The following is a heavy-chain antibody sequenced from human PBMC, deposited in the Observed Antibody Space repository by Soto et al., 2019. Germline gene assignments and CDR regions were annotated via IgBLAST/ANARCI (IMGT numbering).Heavy chain of an antibody. D-gene: IGHD4-17*01. CDR3: GRGGYGGYSPHFDY. CDR2: IYHSGST. V-gene: IGHV4-4*02. J-gene: IGHJ4*02. CDR1: GGSISSSNW. Sequence: SQTLSLTCAVSGGSISSSNWWSWVRQPPGKGLEWIGEIYHSGSTNYNPSLKSRVTISVDKSKNQFSLKLSSVTAADTAVYYCGRGGYGGYSPHFDYWGQGTLVTVSS.